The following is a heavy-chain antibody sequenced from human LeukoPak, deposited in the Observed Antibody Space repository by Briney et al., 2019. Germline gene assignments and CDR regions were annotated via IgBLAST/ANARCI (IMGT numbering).Heavy chain of an antibody. Sequence: SETLSLTCTVSGGSVSSGSYYWSWIRQPPGKGLEWIGYIYYSGSTNYNPSLKSRVTISVDTSKNQFSLKLSSVTAADTAVYYCARSLGAVAVSWYFDLRGRGTLVTVSS. V-gene: IGHV4-61*01. CDR1: GGSVSSGSYY. CDR2: IYYSGST. J-gene: IGHJ2*01. CDR3: ARSLGAVAVSWYFDL. D-gene: IGHD6-19*01.